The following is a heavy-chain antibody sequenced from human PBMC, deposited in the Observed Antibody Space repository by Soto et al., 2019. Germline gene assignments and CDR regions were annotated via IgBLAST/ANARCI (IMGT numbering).Heavy chain of an antibody. CDR2: IYHSGST. CDR3: VRDPVSDHTYYGMDV. Sequence: PSETLSLTCTVSGGSISSDDYYWSWVRQLPGKGLEWIGYIYHSGSTYYNPSLKSRLTISVAASKNQFSLRLRSVTAADTAIYYCVRDPVSDHTYYGMDVGGQGTTVTVSS. V-gene: IGHV4-30-4*01. D-gene: IGHD2-8*01. CDR1: GGSISSDDYY. J-gene: IGHJ6*02.